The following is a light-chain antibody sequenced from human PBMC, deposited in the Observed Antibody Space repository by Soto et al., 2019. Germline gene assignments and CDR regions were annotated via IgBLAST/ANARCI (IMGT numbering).Light chain of an antibody. CDR2: AAS. Sequence: QSPSSFSASTGDRVTITCRASQGISSYLAWYQQKPGKAPKLLIYAASTLQSGVPSRFSGSGSGTDFTLTISCLQSEDFATYYCQQYYSYPLTFGGGTKVDIK. J-gene: IGKJ4*01. CDR3: QQYYSYPLT. CDR1: QGISSY. V-gene: IGKV1-8*01.